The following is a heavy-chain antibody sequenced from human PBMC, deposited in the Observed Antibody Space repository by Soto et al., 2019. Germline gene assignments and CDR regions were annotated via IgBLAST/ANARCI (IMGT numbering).Heavy chain of an antibody. Sequence: EVQLVESGGGLVQPGGSLRLSCAASGFTVSSNYMSWVRQAPGKGLEWVSVIYSGGSTYYADSVKGRFTISRDNSKNTLYLQMNSLRAEDTAVYYCARGLYSGCHDFDYWGQGTLVTVSS. D-gene: IGHD5-12*01. CDR1: GFTVSSNY. V-gene: IGHV3-66*01. CDR2: IYSGGST. J-gene: IGHJ4*02. CDR3: ARGLYSGCHDFDY.